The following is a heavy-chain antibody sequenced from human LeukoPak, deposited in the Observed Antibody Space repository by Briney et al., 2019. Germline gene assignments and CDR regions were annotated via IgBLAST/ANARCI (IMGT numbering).Heavy chain of an antibody. CDR3: ATPGDTAMVRPLDY. CDR2: ISAYNGNT. Sequence: ASVKVSCKASGYTFTSYGISWVRQAPGQGLEWMGWISAYNGNTNYAQKLQGRVTMTEDTSTDTAYMELSSLRSEDTAVYYCATPGDTAMVRPLDYWGQGTLVTVSS. J-gene: IGHJ4*02. CDR1: GYTFTSYG. D-gene: IGHD5-18*01. V-gene: IGHV1-18*01.